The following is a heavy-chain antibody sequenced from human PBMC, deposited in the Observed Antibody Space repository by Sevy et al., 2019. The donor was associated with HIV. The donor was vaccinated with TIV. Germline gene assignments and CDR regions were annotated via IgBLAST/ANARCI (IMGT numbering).Heavy chain of an antibody. Sequence: GESLKISCAASGFIFSSYSMNWVRQAPGKGLEWVSSISGISNYIYYADSVKGRFTISRDNAKSSLYLQMNSLRAEDTAVYYCARTGCSITSCLTADAFDIWGQGTLVTVSS. D-gene: IGHD2-2*01. V-gene: IGHV3-21*06. J-gene: IGHJ3*02. CDR3: ARTGCSITSCLTADAFDI. CDR1: GFIFSSYS. CDR2: ISGISNYI.